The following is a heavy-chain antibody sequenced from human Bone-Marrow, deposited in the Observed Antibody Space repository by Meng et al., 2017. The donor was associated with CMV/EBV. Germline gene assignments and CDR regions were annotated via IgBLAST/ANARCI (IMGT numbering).Heavy chain of an antibody. V-gene: IGHV4-34*01. CDR3: ARAPRWRFDP. J-gene: IGHJ5*02. CDR2: INHSGST. CDR1: GGSFSGYY. Sequence: SETLSLTCAVYGGSFSGYYWSWIRQPPGKGLEWIGEINHSGSTNYNPSLKSRVTISVDTFKNQFSLKLSSVTAADTAVYYCARAPRWRFDPWGQGTLVTVSS. D-gene: IGHD3-3*01.